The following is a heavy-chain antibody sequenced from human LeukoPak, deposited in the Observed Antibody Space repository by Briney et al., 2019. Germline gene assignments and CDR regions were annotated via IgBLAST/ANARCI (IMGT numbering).Heavy chain of an antibody. D-gene: IGHD3-10*01. CDR1: GGSVSSVSYY. CDR2: IYYSGST. J-gene: IGHJ5*01. V-gene: IGHV4-61*01. Sequence: KPSETLSLTCTVSGGSVSSVSYYWRSIRQPPGKGLEWIGYIYYSGSTNYNPSLKNQVTISVDTSKNQFSLKLSSVTAAETAVYYCARWYASGARNPWFDSWGQGALVTVSS. CDR3: ARWYASGARNPWFDS.